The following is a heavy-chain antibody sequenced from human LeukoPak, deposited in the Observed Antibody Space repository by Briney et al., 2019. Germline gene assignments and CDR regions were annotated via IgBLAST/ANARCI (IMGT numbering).Heavy chain of an antibody. CDR2: ISAYNGNT. CDR1: GYTFTSYG. CDR3: ARESIAAAGTDY. J-gene: IGHJ4*02. D-gene: IGHD6-13*01. V-gene: IGHV1-18*01. Sequence: ASVKVSCKASGYTFTSYGISWVRQAPGQGLEWMGWISAYNGNTNYAQKLQGRVTMTTDTSTSTPYMELRSLRSDDTAVYYCARESIAAAGTDYWGQGTLVTVSS.